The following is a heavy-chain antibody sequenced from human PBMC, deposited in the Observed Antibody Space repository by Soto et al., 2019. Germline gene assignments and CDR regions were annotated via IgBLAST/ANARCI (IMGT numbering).Heavy chain of an antibody. CDR2: FIPVYRTL. D-gene: IGHD3-3*01. V-gene: IGHV1-69*13. CDR3: ATGVIWIGYFTVDS. Sequence: ASVKVSCKASGGSFGKSAINWVRQTPGQGLEWLGGFIPVYRTLNYAQKFQGRVTITADESTGTAYMTLSSLASDDTAVYYCATGVIWIGYFTVDSWGQGTRVTVSS. J-gene: IGHJ4*02. CDR1: GGSFGKSA.